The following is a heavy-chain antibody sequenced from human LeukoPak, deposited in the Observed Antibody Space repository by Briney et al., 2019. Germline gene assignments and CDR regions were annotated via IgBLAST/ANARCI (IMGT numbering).Heavy chain of an antibody. CDR3: ARIGYSSSSLDY. Sequence: GGSLRLSCAASRFTFSNYWMSWVRQAPGEGLEWVANINQDGSVKYYVDSIKGRFTISRDNAKNSVFLQMNSLRADDTAVYYRARIGYSSSSLDYWGQGTLVTVSS. CDR1: RFTFSNYW. CDR2: INQDGSVK. V-gene: IGHV3-7*01. J-gene: IGHJ4*02. D-gene: IGHD6-6*01.